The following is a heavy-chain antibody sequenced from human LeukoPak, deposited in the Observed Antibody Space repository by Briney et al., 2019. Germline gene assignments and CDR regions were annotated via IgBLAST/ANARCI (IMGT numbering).Heavy chain of an antibody. J-gene: IGHJ4*02. D-gene: IGHD3-22*01. CDR3: AGLVGRYSSGLYYYYFDY. V-gene: IGHV4-4*02. CDR1: GDSINSLDL. CDR2: MYLSGTT. Sequence: SETLSLTCTVSGDSINSLDLWSWVRQPPGKGLEWIGEMYLSGTTHSNPSVKSRVTISIDKSKNQFFLNLSSVTAADTAVYYCAGLVGRYSSGLYYYYFDYWGQGTLVSVSS.